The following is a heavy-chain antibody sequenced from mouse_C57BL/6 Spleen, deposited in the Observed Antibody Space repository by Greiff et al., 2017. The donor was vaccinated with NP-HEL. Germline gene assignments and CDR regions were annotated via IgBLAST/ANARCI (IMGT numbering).Heavy chain of an antibody. D-gene: IGHD2-4*01. CDR3: ARQGDYVGFAY. CDR1: GFTFSSYG. V-gene: IGHV5-6*01. CDR2: ISSGGSYT. J-gene: IGHJ3*01. Sequence: EVKLVESGGDLVKPGGSLKLSCAASGFTFSSYGMSWVRQTPDKRLEWVATISSGGSYTYYPDSVKGRFTISRDNAKNTLYLQMSSLKSEDTAMYYCARQGDYVGFAYWGQGTLVTVSA.